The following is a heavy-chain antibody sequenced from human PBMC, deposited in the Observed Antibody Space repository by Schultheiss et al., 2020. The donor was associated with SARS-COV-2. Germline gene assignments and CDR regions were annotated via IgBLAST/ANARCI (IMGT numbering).Heavy chain of an antibody. Sequence: GGSLRLSCAASGFTFSSYRMSWVRQAPGKGLEWVANIKQDGSEKYYVDSVKGRFTISRDNAKNSLYLQMNSLRAEDTAVYYCARERMVGHYDFWSGWSGTDNWFDPWGQGTLVTVSS. CDR3: ARERMVGHYDFWSGWSGTDNWFDP. D-gene: IGHD3-3*01. V-gene: IGHV3-7*03. CDR2: IKQDGSEK. J-gene: IGHJ5*02. CDR1: GFTFSSYR.